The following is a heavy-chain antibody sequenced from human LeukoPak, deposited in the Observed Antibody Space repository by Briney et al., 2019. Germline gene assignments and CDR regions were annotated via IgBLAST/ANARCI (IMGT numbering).Heavy chain of an antibody. V-gene: IGHV4-4*07. Sequence: SETLSLTCTVSGGSISSYYWSWIRQPAGKGLEWIGRIYTSGSTNYNPSLKSRVTMSVDTSNNQSSLKLSSVTAADTAVYYCARDSRPTPALSSCWGQGTLVTVSS. CDR1: GGSISSYY. CDR3: ARDSRPTPALSSC. CDR2: IYTSGST. J-gene: IGHJ4*02.